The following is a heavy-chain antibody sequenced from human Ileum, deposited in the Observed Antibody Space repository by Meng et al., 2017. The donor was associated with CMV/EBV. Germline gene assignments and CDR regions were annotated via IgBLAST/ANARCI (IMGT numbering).Heavy chain of an antibody. CDR1: GGSFGSSGFS. CDR2: IYYSLSS. V-gene: IGHV4-39*07. J-gene: IGHJ4*02. Sequence: RELDVALVKSWEALAHTWAALGGSFGSSGFSFSCFHQTRGKELEWNGSIYYSLSSYYNPSLKCRVTISGDMTKNQFSLKLSSVTAADTAVYYCAGKGAATVTMDFDYWGQGTLVTVSS. D-gene: IGHD4-17*01. CDR3: AGKGAATVTMDFDY.